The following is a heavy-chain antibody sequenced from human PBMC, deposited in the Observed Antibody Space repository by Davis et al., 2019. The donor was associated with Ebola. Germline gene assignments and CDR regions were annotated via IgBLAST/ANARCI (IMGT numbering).Heavy chain of an antibody. CDR3: VKDFTLSI. D-gene: IGHD2/OR15-2a*01. V-gene: IGHV3-23*01. CDR2: ISAGGTAP. Sequence: GESLKISCAASEFTFSSYGMTWVRQAPGKGLEWVSSISAGGTAPYYADSVKGRFTISRDNSKNILYLEMNSVRAEDTAIYYCVKDFTLSIWGQGTLVTVSS. CDR1: EFTFSSYG. J-gene: IGHJ4*02.